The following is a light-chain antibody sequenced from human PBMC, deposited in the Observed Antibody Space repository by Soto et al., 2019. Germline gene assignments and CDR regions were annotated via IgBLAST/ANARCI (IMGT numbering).Light chain of an antibody. J-gene: IGKJ5*01. CDR3: QQRSRWPVT. CDR1: QSVSTY. Sequence: ERATLSCRASQSVSTYLAWYQQKPAQAPRLLIYDASSRATGIPARFSGSGSGTDFTLTISSLEPEDFAVYYCQQRSRWPVTFGQGARLEI. V-gene: IGKV3-11*01. CDR2: DAS.